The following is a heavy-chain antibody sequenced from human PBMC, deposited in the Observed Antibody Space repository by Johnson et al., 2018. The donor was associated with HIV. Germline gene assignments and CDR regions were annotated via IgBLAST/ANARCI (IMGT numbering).Heavy chain of an antibody. CDR3: ARVSVRITVVQGVKRMVDAFDI. CDR2: ISSSGSTI. D-gene: IGHD3-10*01. V-gene: IGHV3-11*01. CDR1: GFTFSDYY. Sequence: QVQLVESGGGLVKPGGSLRLSCVASGFTFSDYYMSWIRQAPGKGLEWVSYISSSGSTIYYADSVKGRFTISRDNAKNSLYLQMNSLRAEDTALYYCARVSVRITVVQGVKRMVDAFDIWGQGTVVTVSS. J-gene: IGHJ3*02.